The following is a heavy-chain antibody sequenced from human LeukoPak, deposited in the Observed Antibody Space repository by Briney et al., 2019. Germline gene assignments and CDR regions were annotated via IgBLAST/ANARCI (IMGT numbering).Heavy chain of an antibody. V-gene: IGHV3-20*04. CDR3: ARGYIAVAGSIDY. D-gene: IGHD6-19*01. CDR1: GFTFDDYG. J-gene: IGHJ4*02. Sequence: PGESLRLSCAASGFTFDDYGMSSVRQAPGKGLERVSGINWNGGSTGYADSVKGRFTISRDNAKNSLYLQMNRLRAEDAAFYYCARGYIAVAGSIDYWGQGTLVTVSS. CDR2: INWNGGST.